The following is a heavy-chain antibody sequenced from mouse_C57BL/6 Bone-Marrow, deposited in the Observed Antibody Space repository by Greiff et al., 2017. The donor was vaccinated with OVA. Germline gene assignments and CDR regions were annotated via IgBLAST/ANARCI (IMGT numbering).Heavy chain of an antibody. CDR1: GFTFSSYA. Sequence: VQLKESGGGLVKPGGSLKLSCAASGFTFSSYAMSWVRQTPEKRLEWVATISDGGSYTYYPDNVKGRFTISRDNAKNNLYLQMSHLKSEDTAMYYCARAIRPMDYWGQGTSVTVSS. V-gene: IGHV5-4*01. J-gene: IGHJ4*01. CDR2: ISDGGSYT. CDR3: ARAIRPMDY.